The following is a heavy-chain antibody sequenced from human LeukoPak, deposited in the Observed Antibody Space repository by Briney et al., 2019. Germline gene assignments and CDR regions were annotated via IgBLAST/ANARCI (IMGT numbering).Heavy chain of an antibody. J-gene: IGHJ4*02. CDR1: GGSFSGYY. Sequence: SETLSLTCAVYGGSFSGYYWSWIRQPPGKGLEWVGEINHSGSTNYNPSLKSRVTISVDTSKNQFSLKVRSVTAEDTAVYYCARVGTYYDILTVHKGFDYWGQGTLVTVSS. V-gene: IGHV4-34*01. CDR3: ARVGTYYDILTVHKGFDY. D-gene: IGHD3-9*01. CDR2: INHSGST.